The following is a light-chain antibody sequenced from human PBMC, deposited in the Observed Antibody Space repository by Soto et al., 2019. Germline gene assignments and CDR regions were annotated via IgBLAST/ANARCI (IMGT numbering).Light chain of an antibody. CDR1: VIGSIS. CDR3: QVWDSSSDNVI. CDR2: DDS. V-gene: IGLV3-21*02. Sequence: SYELTQPPSVSVAPGQTASITCGGNVIGSISVHWYQQKPGQAPVLVVFDDSDRPSGIPERFSGSNSRTTATLTISRVEAGDEADYYCQVWDSSSDNVIFGGGTQLTVL. J-gene: IGLJ2*01.